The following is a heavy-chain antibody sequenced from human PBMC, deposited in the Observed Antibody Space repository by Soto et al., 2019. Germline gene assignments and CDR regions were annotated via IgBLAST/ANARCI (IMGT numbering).Heavy chain of an antibody. V-gene: IGHV4-31*03. CDR2: IYYSGST. Sequence: QVQLQESGPGLVKPSQTLSLTCTVSGGSISNGGYYWSWIRQHPGKGLEWFGYIYYSGSTYFNPSLNARLSMSVDTSKNQSALKLSSVMAADTAVYYWARALLGLNSYGSGRYYTGGMDVWGQGTTVPGSS. J-gene: IGHJ6*02. CDR3: ARALLGLNSYGSGRYYTGGMDV. CDR1: GGSISNGGYY. D-gene: IGHD3-10*01.